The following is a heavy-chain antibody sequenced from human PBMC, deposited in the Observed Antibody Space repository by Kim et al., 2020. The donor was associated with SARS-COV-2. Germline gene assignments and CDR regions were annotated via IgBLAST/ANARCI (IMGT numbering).Heavy chain of an antibody. J-gene: IGHJ4*02. CDR2: INHSGST. Sequence: SETLSLTCAVYGGSFSGYYWSWIRQPPGKGLEWIGEINHSGSTNYNPSLKSRVTISVDTSKNQFSLKLSSVTAADTAVYYCARGRSGLRYFDWLLSGYYFDYWGQGTLVTVSS. CDR1: GGSFSGYY. CDR3: ARGRSGLRYFDWLLSGYYFDY. V-gene: IGHV4-34*01. D-gene: IGHD3-9*01.